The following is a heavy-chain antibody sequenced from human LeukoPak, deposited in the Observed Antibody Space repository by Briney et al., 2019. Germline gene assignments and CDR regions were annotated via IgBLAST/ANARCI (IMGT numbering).Heavy chain of an antibody. CDR2: ISAYNGNT. V-gene: IGHV1-18*01. D-gene: IGHD3-3*01. J-gene: IGHJ5*02. CDR3: AREALTIFGVVRTQTTKSPHRLDP. Sequence: ASVKVSCKASGYTFTSYGISWVRQAPGRGLEWMGWISAYNGNTNYAQKLQGRVTMTTDTSTSTAYMELRSLRSDDTAVYYCAREALTIFGVVRTQTTKSPHRLDPWGQGTLVTVSS. CDR1: GYTFTSYG.